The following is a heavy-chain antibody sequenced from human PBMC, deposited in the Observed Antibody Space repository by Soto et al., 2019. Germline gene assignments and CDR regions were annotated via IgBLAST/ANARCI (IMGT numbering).Heavy chain of an antibody. D-gene: IGHD2-15*01. Sequence: PGGSLRLSCAASGLTFSSYSMSWVRQAPGKGLEWVSAISGSGGSTYYADSVKGRFTISRDNSKNTLYLQMNSLRAEDTAVYYCAKAIVVVAATGVAFDIWGQGTMVTVSS. CDR1: GLTFSSYS. J-gene: IGHJ3*02. CDR2: ISGSGGST. CDR3: AKAIVVVAATGVAFDI. V-gene: IGHV3-23*01.